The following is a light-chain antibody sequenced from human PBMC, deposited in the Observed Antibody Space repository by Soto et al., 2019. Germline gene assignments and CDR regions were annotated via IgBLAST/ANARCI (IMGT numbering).Light chain of an antibody. V-gene: IGKV3-15*01. CDR1: QSVSSN. Sequence: EIVMTQSPATLSVSPGERATLSCRASQSVSSNLAWYQQKPGQAPRLLIYGASTRATGIPARFSGSGSGTEFTLTISSLQSEDFAVYYCQQGPGFTFGPGTKVDIK. CDR3: QQGPGFT. J-gene: IGKJ3*01. CDR2: GAS.